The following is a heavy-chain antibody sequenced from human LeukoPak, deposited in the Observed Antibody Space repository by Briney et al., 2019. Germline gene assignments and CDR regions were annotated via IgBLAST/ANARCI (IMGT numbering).Heavy chain of an antibody. D-gene: IGHD3-10*01. J-gene: IGHJ6*02. CDR2: ISYDGSNK. V-gene: IGHV3-30*18. Sequence: GGSLRLSCAASGFTFSSYGMHWVRQAPGKGLEWVAVISYDGSNKYYADSVKGRFTISRDNSKNTLYLQMNSLRAEDTAVYYCAKGALITMVRGSMDVWGQGTTVTVSS. CDR3: AKGALITMVRGSMDV. CDR1: GFTFSSYG.